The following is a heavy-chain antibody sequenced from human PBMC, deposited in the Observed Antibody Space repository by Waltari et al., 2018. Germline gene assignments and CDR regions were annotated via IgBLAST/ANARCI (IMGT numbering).Heavy chain of an antibody. CDR1: GFTFDDYA. Sequence: EVQLVESGGVVVQPGGSLRLSCAASGFTFDDYAMHWVRQAPGKGLEWVSLISWDGGSTYYADAVKGRFTSSRDNSKNSLYLQMNSLRAEDTALYYCAKDRAAYDFWSGYLHYGMDVWGQGTTVTVSS. CDR2: ISWDGGST. CDR3: AKDRAAYDFWSGYLHYGMDV. J-gene: IGHJ6*02. D-gene: IGHD3-3*01. V-gene: IGHV3-43D*04.